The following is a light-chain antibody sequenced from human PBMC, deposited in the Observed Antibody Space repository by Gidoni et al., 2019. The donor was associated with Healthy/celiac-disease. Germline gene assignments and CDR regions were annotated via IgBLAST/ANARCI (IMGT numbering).Light chain of an antibody. CDR1: QSISSW. Sequence: DIQMTQPPSTLSASVGDRVTITGRASQSISSWLAWYQPKPGKAPKLLIYKASSLESGVPSRFGGGGSGAEFTLTISSLQPDDFATYYCQQYNSFSLTFGPGTKVDIK. V-gene: IGKV1-5*03. J-gene: IGKJ3*01. CDR3: QQYNSFSLT. CDR2: KAS.